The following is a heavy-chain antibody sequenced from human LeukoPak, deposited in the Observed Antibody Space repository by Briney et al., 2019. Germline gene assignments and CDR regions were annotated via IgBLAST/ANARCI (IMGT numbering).Heavy chain of an antibody. CDR1: GFTSSSYG. CDR2: ISYDGSNK. CDR3: AKLSLHGSGIDY. V-gene: IGHV3-30*18. Sequence: GGSLRLSCAASGFTSSSYGMHWVRQAPGKGLEWVAVISYDGSNKYYADSVKGRFTISRDNSKNTLYLQMNSLRAEDTAVYYCAKLSLHGSGIDYWGQGTLVTVSS. J-gene: IGHJ4*02. D-gene: IGHD3-10*01.